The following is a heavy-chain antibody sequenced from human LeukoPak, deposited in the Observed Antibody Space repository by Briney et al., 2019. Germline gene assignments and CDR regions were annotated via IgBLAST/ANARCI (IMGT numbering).Heavy chain of an antibody. CDR2: ISGSGGST. D-gene: IGHD5-24*01. CDR3: AKVESRWRWLQSALGY. Sequence: GGSLRLSCAASGFTFSSYAMSWVRQAPGKGLEWVSAISGSGGSTYYADSVKGRFTISRDNSKNTLYLQMNSLRAEDTAVYYCAKVESRWRWLQSALGYWGQGTLVTVSS. CDR1: GFTFSSYA. V-gene: IGHV3-23*01. J-gene: IGHJ4*02.